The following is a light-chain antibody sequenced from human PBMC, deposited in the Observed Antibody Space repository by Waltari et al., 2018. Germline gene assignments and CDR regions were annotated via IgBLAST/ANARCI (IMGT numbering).Light chain of an antibody. J-gene: IGLJ3*02. CDR3: QSYDSSLRGV. Sequence: QSVLTQPPSVSGAPGQRVTISCTGSSSNIGAGYDVHWYQQLPGTAPKLLIYGNSNRPSGVPYRCSGSKAGTSASLAITGLQAEDEADYYCQSYDSSLRGVFGGGTKLTVL. CDR2: GNS. CDR1: SSNIGAGYD. V-gene: IGLV1-40*01.